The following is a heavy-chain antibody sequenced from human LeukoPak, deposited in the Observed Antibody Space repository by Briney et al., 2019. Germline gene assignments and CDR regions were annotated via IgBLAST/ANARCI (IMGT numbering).Heavy chain of an antibody. J-gene: IGHJ4*02. D-gene: IGHD1-26*01. CDR3: ARIPGGDYSGSYYGAAGVFDY. CDR2: IYYSGST. Sequence: PSETLPLTCSVSGGSISSSSYYWSWIRQPPGKGLEWIGYIYYSGSTNYNPSLKSRVTISVDTPKNQFSLKLSSVTAADTAVYYCARIPGGDYSGSYYGAAGVFDYWGQGTQVTVSS. V-gene: IGHV4-61*01. CDR1: GGSISSSSYY.